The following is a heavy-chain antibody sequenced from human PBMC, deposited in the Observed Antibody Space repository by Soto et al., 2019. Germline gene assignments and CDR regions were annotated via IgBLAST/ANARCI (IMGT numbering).Heavy chain of an antibody. V-gene: IGHV3-11*01. CDR3: ARSGTPLIEILDY. D-gene: IGHD1-7*01. J-gene: IGHJ4*01. CDR2: INPRGETR. Sequence: QVYLVESGGGLVKPGESLRLSGAASGFTFSDYYMNWIRQIPGQGLEWLSFINPRGETRYIADSIRGRFTFSRDHARTSLYLQMNGLRAADTGVYYCARSGTPLIEILDYWGHGTLVTVSS. CDR1: GFTFSDYY.